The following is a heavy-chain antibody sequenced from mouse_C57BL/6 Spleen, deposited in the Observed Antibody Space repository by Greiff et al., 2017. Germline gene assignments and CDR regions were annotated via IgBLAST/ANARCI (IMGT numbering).Heavy chain of an antibody. J-gene: IGHJ3*01. D-gene: IGHD2-4*01. V-gene: IGHV5-9-1*02. CDR2: ISSGGDYI. CDR1: GFTFSSYA. Sequence: EVQGVESGEGLVKPGGSLKLSCAASGFTFSSYAMSWVRQTPEKRLEWVAYISSGGDYIYYADTVKGRFTISRDNARNTLYLQMSSLKSEDTAMYYCTRDLYYDYGGAYWGQGTLVTVSA. CDR3: TRDLYYDYGGAY.